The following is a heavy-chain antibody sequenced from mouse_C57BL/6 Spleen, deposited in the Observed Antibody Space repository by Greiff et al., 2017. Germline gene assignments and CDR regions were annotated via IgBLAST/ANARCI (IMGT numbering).Heavy chain of an antibody. V-gene: IGHV5-16*01. CDR1: GFTFSDYY. Sequence: DVKLVESEGGLVQPGSSMKISCTASGFTFSDYYMAWVRQVPEKGLEWVANINSDGSSTNYLDSLKSRFIISIDNAKNILYLQMSSLKSEDTATYYWARAYDENYFDYWGQGTTLTVSS. D-gene: IGHD2-12*01. CDR3: ARAYDENYFDY. J-gene: IGHJ2*01. CDR2: INSDGSST.